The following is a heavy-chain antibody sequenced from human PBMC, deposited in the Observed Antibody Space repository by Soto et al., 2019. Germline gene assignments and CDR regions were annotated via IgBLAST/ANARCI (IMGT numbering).Heavy chain of an antibody. CDR3: AKDLQYYYDSSGYYYGYYYYGMDV. J-gene: IGHJ6*02. D-gene: IGHD3-22*01. V-gene: IGHV3-30*18. Sequence: GGSLRLSCAASGFTFSSYGMHWVRQAPGKGLEWVAVISYDGSNKYYADSVKGRFTISRDNSKNTLYLQMNSLRAEDTAVYYCAKDLQYYYDSSGYYYGYYYYGMDVWGQGTTVTVSS. CDR1: GFTFSSYG. CDR2: ISYDGSNK.